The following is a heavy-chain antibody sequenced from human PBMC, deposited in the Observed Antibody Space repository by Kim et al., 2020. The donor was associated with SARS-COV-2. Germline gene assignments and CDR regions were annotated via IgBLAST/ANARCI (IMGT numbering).Heavy chain of an antibody. D-gene: IGHD2-15*01. V-gene: IGHV4-4*07. J-gene: IGHJ5*02. CDR3: ARDCSGGTCSNWFDP. CDR1: GGSISGYY. Sequence: SDTLSLTCTVSGGSISGYYWSWIRQPAGKGLEWIARIHTTGSTNYNPSLKSRVTMSVDTSKIQFSLILNSVTAADTAVYYCARDCSGGTCSNWFDPWGQGTMVTVSS. CDR2: IHTTGST.